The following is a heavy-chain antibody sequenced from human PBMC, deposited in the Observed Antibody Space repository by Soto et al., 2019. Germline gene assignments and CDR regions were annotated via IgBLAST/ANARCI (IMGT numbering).Heavy chain of an antibody. J-gene: IGHJ4*02. CDR3: AIGRQPLLDGYFYY. CDR2: IIPIFGTA. CDR1: GGTFSSYA. Sequence: QVQLVQSGAEVTKPGSSVKVSCKDSGGTFSSYAISWVRQAPGQGLEWRGGIIPIFGTANYAQKFQGRVTLTADESTSTAYMELSSLRAEYTAEYYGAIGRQPLLDGYFYYWGQGTLVTVSS. D-gene: IGHD2-21*02. V-gene: IGHV1-69*01.